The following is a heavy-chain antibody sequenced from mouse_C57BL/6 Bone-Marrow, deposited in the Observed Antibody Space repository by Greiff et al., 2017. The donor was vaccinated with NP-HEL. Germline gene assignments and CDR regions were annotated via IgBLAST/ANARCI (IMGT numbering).Heavy chain of an antibody. CDR3: AREIYYYGSKNYYAMDD. Sequence: QVQLQQSGPELVKPGASVKISCKASGYTFTDYYINWVKQRPGQGLEWIGWIFPGSGSTYYNEKFKGKATLTVDKSSSTAYMLLSSLTSEDSAVYFCAREIYYYGSKNYYAMDDWGQGTSVTVSS. CDR2: IFPGSGST. D-gene: IGHD1-1*01. J-gene: IGHJ4*01. V-gene: IGHV1-75*01. CDR1: GYTFTDYY.